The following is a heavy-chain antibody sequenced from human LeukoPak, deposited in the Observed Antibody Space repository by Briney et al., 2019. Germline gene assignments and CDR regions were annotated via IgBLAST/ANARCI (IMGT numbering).Heavy chain of an antibody. CDR3: ARAPAYGSGSPDWFDP. D-gene: IGHD3-10*01. V-gene: IGHV4-39*07. CDR1: GGSISSDNYY. J-gene: IGHJ5*02. Sequence: PSETLSLTCTVSGGSISSDNYYWGWIRRPPGKGLEWIGSIYYSGSTYYNPSLKSRVTISVDTSKNQFSLKLSSVTAADTAVYYCARAPAYGSGSPDWFDPWGQGTLVTVSS. CDR2: IYYSGST.